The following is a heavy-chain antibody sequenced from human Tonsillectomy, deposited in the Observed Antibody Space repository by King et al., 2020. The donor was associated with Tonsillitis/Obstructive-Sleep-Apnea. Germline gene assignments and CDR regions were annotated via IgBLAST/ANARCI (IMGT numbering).Heavy chain of an antibody. CDR1: GYTFTMYG. V-gene: IGHV1-18*01. D-gene: IGHD3-3*01. J-gene: IGHJ4*02. Sequence: QLVQSGAEVKKPGASVKVTCKASGYTFTMYGVSWVRQAPEQGLEWRGWSSLSKGNTGYAQRLQGRVTITTDTSTSTAYLELRSLRSDDTAVYFCARPGYYESYQTLDYWGQGTLVTVSS. CDR2: SSLSKGNT. CDR3: ARPGYYESYQTLDY.